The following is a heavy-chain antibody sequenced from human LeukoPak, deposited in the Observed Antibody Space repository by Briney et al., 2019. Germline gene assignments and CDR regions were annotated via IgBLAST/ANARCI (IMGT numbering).Heavy chain of an antibody. D-gene: IGHD1-26*01. V-gene: IGHV3-7*01. CDR2: IKEDGSDK. CDR3: ARAGWEDY. Sequence: GGSLRLSCAASGFTVSNKYMTWVRQAPGKGLEWVANIKEDGSDKHYVESVKGRFTISRDNAKNSLSLQMNSLRVEDTAVYYCARAGWEDYWGQGTLVTVSS. CDR1: GFTVSNKY. J-gene: IGHJ4*02.